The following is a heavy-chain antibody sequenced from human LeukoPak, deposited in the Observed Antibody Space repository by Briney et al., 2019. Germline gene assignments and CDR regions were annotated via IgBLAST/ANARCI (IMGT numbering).Heavy chain of an antibody. CDR2: TYYRSKWYN. V-gene: IGHV6-1*01. CDR3: ARDTPEYSSGWYYFDY. CDR1: GDSVSSNSAA. J-gene: IGHJ4*02. D-gene: IGHD6-19*01. Sequence: SQTLSLTRAISGDSVSSNSAAWSWIRQSPSRGLEWLGRTYYRSKWYNDYAVSVKSRTTFNADTSKNQFSLQLNSVTPEDTAMYYCARDTPEYSSGWYYFDYWGQGTLVTVSS.